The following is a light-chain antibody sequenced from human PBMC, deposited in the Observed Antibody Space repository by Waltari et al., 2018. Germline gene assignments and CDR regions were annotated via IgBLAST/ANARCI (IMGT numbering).Light chain of an antibody. J-gene: IGLJ3*02. Sequence: QSVLTQPPSASGTPGQSVTISCSGSSSDIGPTPVSWYQQAPGTAPKLLIYTAAQRPSGVPARFSGSKSGTSASLAINGLQSEDEAYYYCAAWHDSLNGWVFGGGTKLTVL. CDR1: SSDIGPTP. CDR3: AAWHDSLNGWV. CDR2: TAA. V-gene: IGLV1-44*01.